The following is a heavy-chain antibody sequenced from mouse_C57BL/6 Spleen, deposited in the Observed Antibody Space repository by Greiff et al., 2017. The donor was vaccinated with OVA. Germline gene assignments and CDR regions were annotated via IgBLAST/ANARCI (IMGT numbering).Heavy chain of an antibody. D-gene: IGHD1-1*01. J-gene: IGHJ4*01. CDR2: IRSKSNNYAT. V-gene: IGHV10-1*01. CDR1: GFSFNTYA. Sequence: EVKLMESGGGLVQPKGSLKLSCAASGFSFNTYAMNWVRQAPGKGLEWVARIRSKSNNYATYYADSVKDRFTISRDDSESMLYLQMNNLKTEDTAMYYCVRHWDYYGRDYAMDYWGQGTSVTVSS. CDR3: VRHWDYYGRDYAMDY.